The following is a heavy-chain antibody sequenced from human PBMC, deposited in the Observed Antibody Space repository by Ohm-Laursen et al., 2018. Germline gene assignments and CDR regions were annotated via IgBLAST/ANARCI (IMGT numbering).Heavy chain of an antibody. CDR1: GFTFSSYG. J-gene: IGHJ6*02. D-gene: IGHD2-15*01. CDR3: AKTQYCSGGSCSRPFYYYYGMDV. Sequence: SLRLSCAASGFTFSSYGMHWVRQAPGKGLEWVAVIWYDGSNKYYADSVKGRFTISRDNSKNTLYLQMNSLRAEDTAVYYCAKTQYCSGGSCSRPFYYYYGMDVWGQGTTVTVSS. V-gene: IGHV3-33*06. CDR2: IWYDGSNK.